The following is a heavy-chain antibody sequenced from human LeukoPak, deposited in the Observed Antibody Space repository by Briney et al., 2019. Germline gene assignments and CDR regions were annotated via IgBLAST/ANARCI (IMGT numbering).Heavy chain of an antibody. J-gene: IGHJ6*02. CDR3: AREGLSSSSFPLYYYYYYGMDV. Sequence: GGSLRLSCAASGFTFSSYWMHWVRQAPGKGLVWVSRIKSDGSSRSYADSAKGRFTISGDNAKNTLYLQMNSLRAEDTAVYYCAREGLSSSSFPLYYYYYYGMDVWGQGTTVTVSS. CDR2: IKSDGSSR. D-gene: IGHD6-6*01. CDR1: GFTFSSYW. V-gene: IGHV3-74*01.